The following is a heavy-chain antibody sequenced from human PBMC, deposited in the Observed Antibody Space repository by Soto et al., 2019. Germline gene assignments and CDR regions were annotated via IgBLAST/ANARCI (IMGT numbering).Heavy chain of an antibody. CDR1: GYTFTNYG. CDR3: ARGFCSGGSCYPHDS. D-gene: IGHD2-15*01. CDR2: ISAYNGDT. Sequence: QVQLVQSGAEVKKPGASVKVSCKASGYTFTNYGITWVRQAPGQGLEWMGWISAYNGDTNYAQKLQARVTMTTDTSTTTAYMELRGLTSDDTAVYYCARGFCSGGSCYPHDSWGQGTLVTVSS. J-gene: IGHJ4*02. V-gene: IGHV1-18*01.